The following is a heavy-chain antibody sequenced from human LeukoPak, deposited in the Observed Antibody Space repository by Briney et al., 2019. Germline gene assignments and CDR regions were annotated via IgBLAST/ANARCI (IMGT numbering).Heavy chain of an antibody. CDR1: GFTFSSYA. CDR3: AREHCTNGVCYDVFDI. V-gene: IGHV3-48*03. CDR2: ITNNGTTI. Sequence: GGSLRLSCAASGFTFSSYAMNWVRQAPGKGLEWVSYITNNGTTIYYADSVKGRCSISRENAENSLYLQMNSLRAEDTAIYYCAREHCTNGVCYDVFDIWGQGAMVTVSS. J-gene: IGHJ3*02. D-gene: IGHD2-8*01.